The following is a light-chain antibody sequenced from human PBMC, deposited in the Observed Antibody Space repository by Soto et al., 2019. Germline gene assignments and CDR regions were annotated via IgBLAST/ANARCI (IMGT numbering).Light chain of an antibody. CDR2: DND. Sequence: QSVLTQPPSVSGAPGQRVTISCTGSSSNIGAGYDVHWYQQLPGTAPKLLIYDNDKRPSGIPDRFSGSKSGTSATLDITGLQTGDEADYYCGTWDSSLSAWVFGGGTKVTVL. CDR3: GTWDSSLSAWV. CDR1: SSNIGAGYD. V-gene: IGLV1-51*01. J-gene: IGLJ3*02.